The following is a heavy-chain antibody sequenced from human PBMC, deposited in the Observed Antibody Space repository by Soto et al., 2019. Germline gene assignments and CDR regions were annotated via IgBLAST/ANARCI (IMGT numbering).Heavy chain of an antibody. CDR1: GYTFTKFH. D-gene: IGHD5-18*01. V-gene: IGHV1-69*05. CDR3: ARDVGLSSYGHLEPCFDY. Sequence: ASVKVSCKASGYTFTKFHIHWVRQAPGQGLEWMGMIIPIFGTANYAQKFQGRVTITTDESTSTAYMELSSLRSEDTAVHYCARDVGLSSYGHLEPCFDYWGQGTLVTVSS. CDR2: IIPIFGTA. J-gene: IGHJ4*02.